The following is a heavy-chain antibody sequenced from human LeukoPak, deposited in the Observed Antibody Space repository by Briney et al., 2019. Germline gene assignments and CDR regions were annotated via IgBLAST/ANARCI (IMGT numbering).Heavy chain of an antibody. CDR3: ARGAFAGGSGSYYQKKFDY. D-gene: IGHD3-10*01. V-gene: IGHV4-38-2*02. J-gene: IGHJ4*02. CDR2: IYHSGST. CDR1: GYSISSGYY. Sequence: SETLSLTCTVSGYSISSGYYWGWIRQPPGKGLEWIGSIYHSGSTYYNPSLKSRVTISVDTSKNQFSLKLSSVTAADTAVYYCARGAFAGGSGSYYQKKFDYWGQGTLVTVSS.